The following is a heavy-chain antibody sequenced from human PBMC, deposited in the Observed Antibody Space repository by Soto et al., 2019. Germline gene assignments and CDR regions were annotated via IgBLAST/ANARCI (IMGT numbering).Heavy chain of an antibody. CDR3: TRRYGDPSSAAGFDY. Sequence: ASVKVSCKASGYSFSSYGISWVRQAPGQGLEWMGWISTYNGKTNSAQKLQGRVTMTTDRSTSTTYMELRSLRSDDTAVYYCTRRYGDPSSAAGFDYWGQGTLVTVSS. J-gene: IGHJ4*02. CDR2: ISTYNGKT. V-gene: IGHV1-18*01. D-gene: IGHD4-17*01. CDR1: GYSFSSYG.